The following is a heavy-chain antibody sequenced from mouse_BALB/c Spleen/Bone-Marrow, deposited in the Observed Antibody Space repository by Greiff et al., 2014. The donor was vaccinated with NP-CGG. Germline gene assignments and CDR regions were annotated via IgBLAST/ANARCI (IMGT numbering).Heavy chain of an antibody. CDR2: ISDGGSYT. Sequence: LQQSGGGLVKPGGSLKLSCAASGFTFSDYYMYWVRQTPEKRLEWVATISDGGSYTYYPDSVKGRFTISRDIAKNNLYLQMSSLKSEDTAMYNCARDRGVQGYAMDYWGQGTSVTVSS. CDR3: ARDRGVQGYAMDY. D-gene: IGHD2-14*01. J-gene: IGHJ4*01. CDR1: GFTFSDYY. V-gene: IGHV5-4*02.